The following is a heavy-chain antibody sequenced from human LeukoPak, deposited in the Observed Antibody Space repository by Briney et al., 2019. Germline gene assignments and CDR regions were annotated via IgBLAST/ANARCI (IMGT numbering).Heavy chain of an antibody. CDR2: IWYDGSNK. V-gene: IGHV3-33*01. J-gene: IGHJ5*02. CDR1: GFTFSSYG. D-gene: IGHD7-27*01. CDR3: ARDRTGDSPHGGYWFDP. Sequence: GSLRLSCAASGFTFSSYGMHWVRQAPGKGLEWVAVIWYDGSNKYYADSVKGRFTISRDNPKNTLYLQMNSLRAEDTAVYYCARDRTGDSPHGGYWFDPWGQGTLVTVSS.